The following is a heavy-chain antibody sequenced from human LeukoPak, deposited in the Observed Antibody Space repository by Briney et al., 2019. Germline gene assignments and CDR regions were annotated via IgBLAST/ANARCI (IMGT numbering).Heavy chain of an antibody. CDR2: ISAYNGNT. D-gene: IGHD2-2*01. Sequence: GASVKVSCKAFGYTFTSYGISWVRQAPGQGLEWMGWISAYNGNTNYAQKLQGRVTMTTDTSTSTAYMELRSLRSDDTAVYYCARDPRPYCSSTSCFPWRQNYWGQGTLVTVSS. J-gene: IGHJ4*02. CDR1: GYTFTSYG. CDR3: ARDPRPYCSSTSCFPWRQNY. V-gene: IGHV1-18*01.